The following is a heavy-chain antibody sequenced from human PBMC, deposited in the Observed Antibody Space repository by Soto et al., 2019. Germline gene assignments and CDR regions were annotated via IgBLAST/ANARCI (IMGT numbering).Heavy chain of an antibody. CDR2: IWYDGSNK. CDR1: GFTFSSYG. Sequence: GGSLRLSCAASGFTFSSYGMHWVRQAPGKGLEWVAVIWYDGSNKYYADSVKGRFTISRDNSKNTLYLQMNSLRAEDTAVYYCASAGYSSRQMTFDYWGQGTLVTVSS. V-gene: IGHV3-33*01. J-gene: IGHJ4*02. D-gene: IGHD6-19*01. CDR3: ASAGYSSRQMTFDY.